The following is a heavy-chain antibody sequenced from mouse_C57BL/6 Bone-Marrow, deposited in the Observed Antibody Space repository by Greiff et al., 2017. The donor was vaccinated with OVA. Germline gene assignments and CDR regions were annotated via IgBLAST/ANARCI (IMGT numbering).Heavy chain of an antibody. CDR1: GYTFTSYW. V-gene: IGHV1-59*01. Sequence: VQLQQPGAELVRPGTSVKLSCKASGYTFTSYWMHWVKQRPGQGLEWIGVIDPSDSYTNYNQKFKGKATLTVDTSSSTAYMQLSSLTSEASAVYYCAEGSSFAMDYWGQGTSVTVSS. J-gene: IGHJ4*01. CDR3: AEGSSFAMDY. D-gene: IGHD1-1*01. CDR2: IDPSDSYT.